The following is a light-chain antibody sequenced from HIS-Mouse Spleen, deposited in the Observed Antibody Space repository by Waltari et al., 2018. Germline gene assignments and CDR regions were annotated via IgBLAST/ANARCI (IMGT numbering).Light chain of an antibody. Sequence: QSVLTQPPSAAGTPCQRVTISCSGNSSNIGSNYVYWYQQPPGTAPKLLIYRNNQRPSGVPDRFSGSKSGTSASLAISGLRSEDEADYYCAAWDDSLSGPVFGGGTKLTVL. CDR3: AAWDDSLSGPV. CDR1: SSNIGSNY. V-gene: IGLV1-47*01. J-gene: IGLJ3*02. CDR2: RNN.